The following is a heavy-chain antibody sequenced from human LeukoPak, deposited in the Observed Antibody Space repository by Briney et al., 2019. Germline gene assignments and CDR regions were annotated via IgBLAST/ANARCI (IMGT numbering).Heavy chain of an antibody. Sequence: SGGSLRLSCAASGFTFSDYDMNWIRQAPGKGLEWVSYISSGSGHTNYVDSLKGRFTISRDNAQNSLFLQMNSLRAEDTAVYYCARGVVIDIWGQGTMVTVSS. V-gene: IGHV3-11*06. CDR2: ISSGSGHT. CDR3: ARGVVIDI. D-gene: IGHD3-22*01. J-gene: IGHJ3*02. CDR1: GFTFSDYD.